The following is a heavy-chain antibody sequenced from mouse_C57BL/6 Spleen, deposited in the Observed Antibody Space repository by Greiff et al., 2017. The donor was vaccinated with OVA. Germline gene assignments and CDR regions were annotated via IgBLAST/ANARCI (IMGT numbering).Heavy chain of an antibody. J-gene: IGHJ3*01. CDR2: IRLKSDNYAT. D-gene: IGHD2-4*01. Sequence: EVHLVESGGGLVQPGGSMKLSCVASGFTFSNYWMNWVRQSPEKGLEWVAQIRLKSDNYATHYAESVKGRFTISRDDSKSSVYLQMNNLRAEDTGIYYCTSDDYSGAYWGQGTLVTVSA. CDR3: TSDDYSGAY. CDR1: GFTFSNYW. V-gene: IGHV6-3*01.